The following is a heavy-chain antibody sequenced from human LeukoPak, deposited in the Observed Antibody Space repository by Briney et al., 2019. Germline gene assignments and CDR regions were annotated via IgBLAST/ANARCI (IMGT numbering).Heavy chain of an antibody. Sequence: ASVKVSCKASGYTSTSYYIHCVRQAPGQGLEWMGIINPSGGSSSYAQKFQDRVTMTRDTSTSTVYMELSSLRSEDTAVYYCARGIAADYWGQGTLVTVSS. CDR3: ARGIAADY. V-gene: IGHV1-46*01. D-gene: IGHD6-13*01. J-gene: IGHJ4*02. CDR2: INPSGGSS. CDR1: GYTSTSYY.